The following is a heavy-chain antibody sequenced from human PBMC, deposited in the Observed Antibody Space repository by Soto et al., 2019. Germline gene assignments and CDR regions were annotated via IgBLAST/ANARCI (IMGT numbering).Heavy chain of an antibody. CDR1: GFTFSSYG. CDR2: IWYDGSNK. Sequence: GGSLRLSCAASGFTFSSYGMHWVRQAPGKGLEWVAVIWYDGSNKYYADSVKGRFTISRDNSKNTLYLQMNSLRVGDTALYYCAKDTMWGGEVDYYGMDVWGQGTTVTVSS. J-gene: IGHJ6*02. D-gene: IGHD3-16*01. V-gene: IGHV3-30*02. CDR3: AKDTMWGGEVDYYGMDV.